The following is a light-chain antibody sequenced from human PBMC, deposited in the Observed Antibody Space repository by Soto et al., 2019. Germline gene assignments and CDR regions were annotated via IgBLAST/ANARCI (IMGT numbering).Light chain of an antibody. CDR1: QGISSA. CDR2: DAS. Sequence: AIQLTQSPSSLSASVGDRVTITCRASQGISSALAWYQQKPGKAPKLLIYDASNLQSGVPSRFSGSGSGTDFTLTISSLQPEDFATYYCQQFNSYPSFGQGTTLEIK. V-gene: IGKV1-13*02. J-gene: IGKJ2*03. CDR3: QQFNSYPS.